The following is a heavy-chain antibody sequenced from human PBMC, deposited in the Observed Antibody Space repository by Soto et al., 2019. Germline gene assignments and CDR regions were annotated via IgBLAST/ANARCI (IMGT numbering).Heavy chain of an antibody. CDR2: VYYSGGA. CDR1: GVSIHNSHSF. CDR3: VRRHVSATGIDWFDP. Sequence: PSETLSLTFAVSGVSIHNSHSFWGWIRQPPGKGLEFIANVYYSGGAHYNPSFKSRVTISVDTATNQVSLRMSSVTAAETAVYYCVRRHVSATGIDWFDPWGQGTPVTVSS. V-gene: IGHV4-39*01. J-gene: IGHJ5*02. D-gene: IGHD6-13*01.